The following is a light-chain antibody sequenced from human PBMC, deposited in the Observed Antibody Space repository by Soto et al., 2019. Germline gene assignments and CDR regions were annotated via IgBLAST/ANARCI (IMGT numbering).Light chain of an antibody. CDR1: SSDIGSYNL. CDR2: EVS. V-gene: IGLV2-23*02. J-gene: IGLJ2*01. Sequence: QSALPQPASVSGSPGQSITISCSGSSSDIGSYNLVSWYQQHPGKAPKLIIYEVSKGPSGVSDRFSGSKSGNTASLTISGLRSEDEAYYHCCSYAGSSYVVFGGGTKVTVL. CDR3: CSYAGSSYVV.